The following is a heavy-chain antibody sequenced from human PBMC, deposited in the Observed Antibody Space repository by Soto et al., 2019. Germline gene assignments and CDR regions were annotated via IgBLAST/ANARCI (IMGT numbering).Heavy chain of an antibody. V-gene: IGHV3-33*01. J-gene: IGHJ2*01. Sequence: QMQLVESGGGVVQPGRSLTLSCAASGFTFSSYGMHWVRQAPGKGLEWVEIIWYDGSNKYYGDSVKCRFPISRDNSKNLGDLQMNSLRADDTAVYYCARNLVWDFDLWGRGTLVTVS. CDR3: ARNLVWDFDL. CDR1: GFTFSSYG. CDR2: IWYDGSNK.